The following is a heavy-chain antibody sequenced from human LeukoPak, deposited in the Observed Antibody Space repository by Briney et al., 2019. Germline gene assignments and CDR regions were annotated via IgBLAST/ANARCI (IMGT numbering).Heavy chain of an antibody. V-gene: IGHV3-21*01. J-gene: IGHJ5*02. CDR2: ISSSSSYI. CDR3: MRDYMGWFDP. CDR1: GFTFSSYS. Sequence: GGSLRLSCAASGFTFSSYSMKWVRQAPGKGLEWVSSISSSSSYIYYADSVKGRFTISRDTASNTMHLEMNNLRIEDTAVYYCMRDYMGWFDPWGQGSLVTVSS. D-gene: IGHD3-10*01.